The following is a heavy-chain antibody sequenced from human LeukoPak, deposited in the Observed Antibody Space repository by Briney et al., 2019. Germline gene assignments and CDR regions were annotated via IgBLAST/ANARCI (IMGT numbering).Heavy chain of an antibody. CDR3: YTDPPPYGDYPGFDY. D-gene: IGHD4-17*01. CDR2: IKSQTEGGTT. V-gene: IGHV3-15*01. Sequence: GGSLRLSCAASGFAFINAWMTWFRQAPGKGLEWVGRIKSQTEGGTTDYAAPVKGRFTISRDDSHNRLYLRINSHKTKDKAVNYFYTDPPPYGDYPGFDYWGQGTLVTVSS. J-gene: IGHJ4*02. CDR1: GFAFINAW.